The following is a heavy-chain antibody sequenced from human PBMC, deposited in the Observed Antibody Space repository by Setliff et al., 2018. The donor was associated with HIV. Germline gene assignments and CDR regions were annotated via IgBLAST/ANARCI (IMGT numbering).Heavy chain of an antibody. D-gene: IGHD3-22*01. CDR2: INRGGST. CDR1: GGSISTYF. J-gene: IGHJ4*02. CDR3: ARALGYYYDSSGYVDY. V-gene: IGHV4-34*01. Sequence: PSETLSLTCTVSGGSISTYFWSWIRQPPGKGLEWIGEINRGGSTNYNPSLKSRVTISLDTSKRQFSLKLSSVTAADTAVYYCARALGYYYDSSGYVDYWGQGTLVTVSS.